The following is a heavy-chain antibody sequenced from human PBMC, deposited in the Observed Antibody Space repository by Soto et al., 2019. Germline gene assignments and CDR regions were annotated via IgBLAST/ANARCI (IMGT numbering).Heavy chain of an antibody. D-gene: IGHD1-20*01. V-gene: IGHV2-5*01. CDR1: GFSLSTSGVG. Sequence: SGPTLVNPAQTLTLTCIFSGFSLSTSGVGVGWTRQTPGKAPEWLAVIHWNDDTHYRPSLTSSLTITKDISKNQVVLTVTNMDPVDTATYYCGRRITGRGFDSWGQGIPVTVSS. CDR3: GRRITGRGFDS. CDR2: IHWNDDT. J-gene: IGHJ4*02.